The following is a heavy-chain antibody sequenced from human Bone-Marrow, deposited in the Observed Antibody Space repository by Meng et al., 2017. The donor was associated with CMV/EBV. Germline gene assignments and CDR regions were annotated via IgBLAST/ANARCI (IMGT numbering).Heavy chain of an antibody. CDR1: GGTFSSYA. CDR2: IIPILGIA. D-gene: IGHD3-3*01. J-gene: IGHJ3*02. CDR3: ARELTIFGVVIGYDAFDI. Sequence: SVKVSCKASGGTFSSYAISWVRQAPGRGLEWMGGIIPILGIANYAQKFQGRVTITADKSTSTAYMELSSLRSEDTAVYYCARELTIFGVVIGYDAFDIWGQGTMVTVSS. V-gene: IGHV1-69*10.